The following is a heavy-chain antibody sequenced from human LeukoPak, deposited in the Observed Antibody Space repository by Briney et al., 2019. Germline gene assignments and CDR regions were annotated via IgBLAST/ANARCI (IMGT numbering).Heavy chain of an antibody. CDR3: AKNLRTSVAAFEY. J-gene: IGHJ4*02. CDR2: ISPSSNTR. D-gene: IGHD6-19*01. CDR1: GLTFSSYA. V-gene: IGHV3-23*01. Sequence: GGSLRLSCTASGLTFSSYAMTWVRQAPGKGLEWVSAISPSSNTRYYSDSVRGRFTVSRDNSENTVYLQMDRLRADDTAVYYCAKNLRTSVAAFEYWGQGTLVTVSS.